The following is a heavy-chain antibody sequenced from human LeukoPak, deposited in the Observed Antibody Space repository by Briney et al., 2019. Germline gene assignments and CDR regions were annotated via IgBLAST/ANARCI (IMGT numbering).Heavy chain of an antibody. V-gene: IGHV1-18*01. Sequence: GASVTVSCKASGYTFTSYGISWVRQAPGQGLEWMGWISAYNGNTNYAQKLQGRVTMTTDTSTSTAYMELRSLRSDDTAVYYCARGRYCSSTSCSRGWFDPWGQGTLATVSS. D-gene: IGHD2-2*01. J-gene: IGHJ5*02. CDR2: ISAYNGNT. CDR3: ARGRYCSSTSCSRGWFDP. CDR1: GYTFTSYG.